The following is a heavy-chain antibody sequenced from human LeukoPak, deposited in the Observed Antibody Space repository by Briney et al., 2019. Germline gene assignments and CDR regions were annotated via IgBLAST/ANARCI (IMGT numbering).Heavy chain of an antibody. CDR1: GFTFSDYY. J-gene: IGHJ3*02. CDR2: ISSSSAYL. V-gene: IGHV3-21*01. Sequence: GGSLRLSCAASGFTFSDYYMSWVRQAPGKGLEWVSSISSSSAYLYYADSLKGRFTISRDNTKSSLYLQMNSLRVDDTAVYYCAREGLRMAASNLDAFDIWGQGTMVTVSS. D-gene: IGHD5-24*01. CDR3: AREGLRMAASNLDAFDI.